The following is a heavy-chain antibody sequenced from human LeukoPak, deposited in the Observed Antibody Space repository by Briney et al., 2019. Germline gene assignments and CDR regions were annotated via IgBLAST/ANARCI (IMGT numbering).Heavy chain of an antibody. CDR3: ARHELLVFDY. Sequence: GGSLRLSCAASGFTFSSYAMHWVRQAPGKGLEWVAVISYDGSNKYYADSVKGRFTISRDNSKNTLYLQMNSLRAEDTAVYYCARHELLVFDYWGQGTLVTVSS. CDR1: GFTFSSYA. D-gene: IGHD1-26*01. J-gene: IGHJ4*02. CDR2: ISYDGSNK. V-gene: IGHV3-30*04.